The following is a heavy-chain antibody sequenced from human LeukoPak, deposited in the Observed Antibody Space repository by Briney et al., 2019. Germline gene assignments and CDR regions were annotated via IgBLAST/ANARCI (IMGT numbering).Heavy chain of an antibody. CDR3: ARLYDFWSGYYWSYFDY. Sequence: SETLSLTCTVSGGSISSSSYYWGWIRQPPGKGLEWIGSIYYSGSTYYNPSLKSRVTISVDTSKNQFSLKLSSVTAADTAVYYCARLYDFWSGYYWSYFDYWGQGTLVTVSS. D-gene: IGHD3-3*01. V-gene: IGHV4-39*01. CDR1: GGSISSSSYY. CDR2: IYYSGST. J-gene: IGHJ4*02.